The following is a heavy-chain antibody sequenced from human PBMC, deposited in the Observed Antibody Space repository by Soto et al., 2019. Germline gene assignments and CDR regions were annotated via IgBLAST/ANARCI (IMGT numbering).Heavy chain of an antibody. J-gene: IGHJ6*02. CDR2: IYHSETF. CDR1: GGSVESSSC. D-gene: IGHD2-15*01. V-gene: IGHV4-4*02. Sequence: PSETLSLTCAVSGGSVESSSCWSWVRQAPVKGLDGIGEIYHSETFNYNPSLASRVSVSVDKSTNQFSLNLNSVTAADTAVYYCVRSVPAATWAYNGMDVWGQGTTVTVSS. CDR3: VRSVPAATWAYNGMDV.